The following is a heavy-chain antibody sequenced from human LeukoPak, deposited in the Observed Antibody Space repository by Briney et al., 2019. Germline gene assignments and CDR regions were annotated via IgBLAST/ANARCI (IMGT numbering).Heavy chain of an antibody. V-gene: IGHV4-39*01. D-gene: IGHD2-2*01. CDR1: GGSISSSSYY. CDR3: ARQLGYCSSTSCYADKVDY. Sequence: SETLSLTCTVSGGSISSSSYYWGWIRQPPGKGLELIGSIYYSGSTYYNPSLKSRVTISVDTSKNQFSLKLSSVTAADTAVYYCARQLGYCSSTSCYADKVDYWGQGTLVTVSS. J-gene: IGHJ4*02. CDR2: IYYSGST.